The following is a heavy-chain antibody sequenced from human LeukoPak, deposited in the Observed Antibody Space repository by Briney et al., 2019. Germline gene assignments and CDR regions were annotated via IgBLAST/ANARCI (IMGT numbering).Heavy chain of an antibody. J-gene: IGHJ4*02. CDR2: KKNKSYGGTT. V-gene: IGHV3-15*01. CDR1: GFTFRNAW. D-gene: IGHD3-10*01. CDR3: TTDGLMVRGVMHND. Sequence: GGTLRLFCGASGFTFRNAWVIWVRHAPGKGLEWVGRKKNKSYGGTTDYAAPVNGRFTISRDDSENTLFLQMNSQKTEDTAVYYCTTDGLMVRGVMHNDWGQGTLVTVSS.